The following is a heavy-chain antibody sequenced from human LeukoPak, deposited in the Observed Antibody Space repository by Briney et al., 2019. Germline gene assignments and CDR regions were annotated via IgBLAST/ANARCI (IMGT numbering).Heavy chain of an antibody. V-gene: IGHV1-69*05. CDR2: IIAIFGTA. CDR1: GGTFSRYA. CDR3: ARDARGYCSGGSCLFDY. J-gene: IGHJ4*02. Sequence: SVKVSCKASGGTFSRYAISWVRQAPGQGVEWMGRIIAIFGTANYAQKLKGRVTISTDNSTSTAYVQLSSLRSEYTVVYYCARDARGYCSGGSCLFDYWGQGALVTVSS. D-gene: IGHD2-15*01.